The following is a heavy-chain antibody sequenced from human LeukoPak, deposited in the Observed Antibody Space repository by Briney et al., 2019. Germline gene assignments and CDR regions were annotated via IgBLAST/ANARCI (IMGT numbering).Heavy chain of an antibody. CDR1: GFTFSSYS. D-gene: IGHD4-17*01. Sequence: PGGSLRLSCAAPGFTFSSYSMNWVRQAPGKGLEWVSYISSSSSTIYYADSVKGRFTISRDNAKNSLSLQMNSLRAEDTAVYYCARYGDYGAFDIWGQGTMVTVSS. J-gene: IGHJ3*02. CDR2: ISSSSSTI. CDR3: ARYGDYGAFDI. V-gene: IGHV3-48*04.